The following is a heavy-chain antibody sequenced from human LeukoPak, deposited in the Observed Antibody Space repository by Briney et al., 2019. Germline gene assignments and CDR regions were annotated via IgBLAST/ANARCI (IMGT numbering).Heavy chain of an antibody. J-gene: IGHJ4*02. D-gene: IGHD5-12*01. CDR3: ARDGKRGYSGYGPIDY. CDR1: GYTFTGYY. Sequence: ASVKVSCKASGYTFTGYYMDWVRQAPGQGLEWMGWINPNSGGTNYAQKFQGRVTMTRDTSISTAYMELSRLRSDDTAVYYCARDGKRGYSGYGPIDYWGQGTLVTVSS. CDR2: INPNSGGT. V-gene: IGHV1-2*02.